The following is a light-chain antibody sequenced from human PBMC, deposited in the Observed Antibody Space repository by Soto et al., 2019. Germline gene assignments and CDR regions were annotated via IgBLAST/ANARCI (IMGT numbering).Light chain of an antibody. J-gene: IGKJ5*01. CDR2: DAS. CDR3: QQYADLPIT. CDR1: QSISSY. V-gene: IGKV1-33*01. Sequence: DIQMTQSPSSLSASVGDRVTITCRASQSISSYLNWYQQKPGKAPKLLIDDASNLETGFPSRFSGSGSGTHFTFTIGSLQPEDVAIYYCQQYADLPITFGQGTRLEIK.